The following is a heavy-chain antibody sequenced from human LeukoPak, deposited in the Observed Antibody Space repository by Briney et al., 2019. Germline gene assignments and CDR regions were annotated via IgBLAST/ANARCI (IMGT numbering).Heavy chain of an antibody. J-gene: IGHJ4*02. Sequence: PGGSLRLSCAASGFTVSSNYMSWVRQAPGKGLEWVSVNYSGGSTYYADSVKGRFTISRDNSKNTLYLQMNSLRAEDTAVYYCARDPDFWSGYYSEWGQGTLVTVSS. D-gene: IGHD3-3*01. CDR2: NYSGGST. CDR1: GFTVSSNY. CDR3: ARDPDFWSGYYSE. V-gene: IGHV3-53*01.